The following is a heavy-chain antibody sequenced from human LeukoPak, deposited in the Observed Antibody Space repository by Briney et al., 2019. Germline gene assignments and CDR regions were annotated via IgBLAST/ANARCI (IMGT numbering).Heavy chain of an antibody. CDR3: AREGVGESYYYYGMDV. D-gene: IGHD4-17*01. CDR1: GYTFTGYY. V-gene: IGHV1-2*02. Sequence: ASVKVSCKASGYTFTGYYMHWVRQAPGQGLEWMGWINPNSGGTNYAQEFQGRVTMTRDTSISTAYMELSRLRSDDTAVYYCAREGVGESYYYYGMDVWGQGTTVTVSS. CDR2: INPNSGGT. J-gene: IGHJ6*02.